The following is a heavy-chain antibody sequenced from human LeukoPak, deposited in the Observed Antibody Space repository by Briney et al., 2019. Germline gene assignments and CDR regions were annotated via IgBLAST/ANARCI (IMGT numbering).Heavy chain of an antibody. D-gene: IGHD2-8*01. CDR3: ARGPMD. CDR2: INPDGSEK. Sequence: GGSLRLSCVVTGLTFRSYWVSWVRQAPGKGPEWVATINPDGSEKYYVDSVKGRFAISRDNAKNSLYLQMNSLRAEDTAIYYCARGPMDWGRGILVSVSS. V-gene: IGHV3-7*01. CDR1: GLTFRSYW. J-gene: IGHJ4*02.